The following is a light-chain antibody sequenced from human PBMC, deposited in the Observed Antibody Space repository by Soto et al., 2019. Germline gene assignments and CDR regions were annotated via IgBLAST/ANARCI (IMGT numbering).Light chain of an antibody. CDR1: SSDVGVYNY. J-gene: IGLJ3*02. CDR3: SSYAGRNTWV. V-gene: IGLV2-8*01. CDR2: DVS. Sequence: QSVLTQPPSASGSPGQSVTISCTGTSSDVGVYNYVSWYQQHPGKAPKLMIYDVSERPSGVPDRFSGSKSGNTASLTVSGLQAEDEADYYCSSYAGRNTWVFGGGTKLTVL.